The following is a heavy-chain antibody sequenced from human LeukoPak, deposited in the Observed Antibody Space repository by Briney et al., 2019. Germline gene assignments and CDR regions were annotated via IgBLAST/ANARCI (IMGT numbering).Heavy chain of an antibody. V-gene: IGHV1-2*02. CDR3: ARGNYYGSGPLFDA. CDR2: IDPYSGGT. D-gene: IGHD3-10*01. J-gene: IGHJ5*02. CDR1: GYTFNDYY. Sequence: VASVKVSCKASGYTFNDYYMHWVRQAPGQGLEWMGWIDPYSGGTNYAQKFQGRVTMIRDTSISTAYMELSRLSSDDTAEYYCARGNYYGSGPLFDAWGQGTLVTVSS.